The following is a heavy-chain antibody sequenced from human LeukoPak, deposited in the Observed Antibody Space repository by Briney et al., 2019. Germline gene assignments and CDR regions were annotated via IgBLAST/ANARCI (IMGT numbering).Heavy chain of an antibody. Sequence: SETLSLTCTVSGGSISSYYWSWIRQPPGEGLEWIWYIYSSGSTNYNPSLKTRVTISVDTSKNHLSLKLSSVTAADTAVYYFARHGYNSGYYYLDHWGQGSLVTVSP. V-gene: IGHV4-4*09. CDR1: GGSISSYY. J-gene: IGHJ4*02. CDR2: IYSSGST. D-gene: IGHD6-19*01. CDR3: ARHGYNSGYYYLDH.